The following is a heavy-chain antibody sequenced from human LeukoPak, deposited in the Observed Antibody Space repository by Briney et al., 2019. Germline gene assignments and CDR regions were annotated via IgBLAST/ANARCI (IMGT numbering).Heavy chain of an antibody. CDR2: INSDSGGT. Sequence: ASVKVSCKASVYTFTGHYMHWVRQAPGQGLEWMGWINSDSGGTKYAQKFQGSVIMTRVTSISTAYMELSRLKSDDTAVYYCARGRVHSWSDAFDIWGQGTTVTVPS. CDR3: ARGRVHSWSDAFDI. CDR1: VYTFTGHY. D-gene: IGHD1-1*01. V-gene: IGHV1-2*02. J-gene: IGHJ3*02.